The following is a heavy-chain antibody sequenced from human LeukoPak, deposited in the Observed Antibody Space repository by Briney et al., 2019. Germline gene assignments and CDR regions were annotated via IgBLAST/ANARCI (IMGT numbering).Heavy chain of an antibody. D-gene: IGHD3-3*01. CDR1: GFTFSSYA. Sequence: GRSLRLSCAASGFTFSSYAMHWVRQAPGKGLEWVAVISYDGSNKYYADSVKGRFTISRDNSKNTLYLQMNSLRAEDTAVYYCARDPRNYDFWSGYPPVGYMDVWGKGTTVTVSS. J-gene: IGHJ6*03. CDR3: ARDPRNYDFWSGYPPVGYMDV. CDR2: ISYDGSNK. V-gene: IGHV3-30-3*01.